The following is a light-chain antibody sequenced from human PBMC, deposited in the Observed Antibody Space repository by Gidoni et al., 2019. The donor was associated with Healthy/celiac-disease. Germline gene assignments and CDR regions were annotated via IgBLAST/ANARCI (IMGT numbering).Light chain of an antibody. Sequence: EIVTTQSPATLSVSPGERATLSCRASQSVSSNLAWYHQKPGQAPTLLIYGASTRATGILPRFSCSGSSTAFSLPISSLQSEDFAVYYCHQYNNWSWTFGQGTKVEIK. CDR1: QSVSSN. CDR3: HQYNNWSWT. J-gene: IGKJ1*01. CDR2: GAS. V-gene: IGKV3-15*01.